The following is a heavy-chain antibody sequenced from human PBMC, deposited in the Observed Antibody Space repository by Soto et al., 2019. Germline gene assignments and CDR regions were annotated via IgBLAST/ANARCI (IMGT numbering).Heavy chain of an antibody. V-gene: IGHV4-31*03. CDR2: IYYSGST. CDR3: ARDSYYGSGPDY. Sequence: SETLSLTCTVSGGSISSDGYYWSWIRQHPGKGLEWIGYIYYSGSTYYNPSLKSRVTISVDTSKNQFSLKLSSVTAADTAVYYCARDSYYGSGPDYWGQGTLVTVSS. CDR1: GGSISSDGYY. J-gene: IGHJ4*02. D-gene: IGHD3-10*01.